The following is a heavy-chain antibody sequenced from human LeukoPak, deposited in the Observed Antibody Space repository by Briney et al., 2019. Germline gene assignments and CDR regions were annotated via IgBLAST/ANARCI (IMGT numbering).Heavy chain of an antibody. Sequence: ASVKVSCKASGYTFTGYYMHWVRQASGQGLEWMGRINPNSGGTNYAQKFQGRVTMTSDTSISPAYMALRRLRSDDTAVYYCAGIAFDSWGQGTLVTVSS. D-gene: IGHD6-13*01. CDR2: INPNSGGT. J-gene: IGHJ4*02. V-gene: IGHV1-2*02. CDR3: AGIAFDS. CDR1: GYTFTGYY.